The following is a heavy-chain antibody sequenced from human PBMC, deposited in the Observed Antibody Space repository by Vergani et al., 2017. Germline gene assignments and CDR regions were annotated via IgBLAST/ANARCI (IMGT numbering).Heavy chain of an antibody. CDR1: GYTFTGYY. J-gene: IGHJ4*02. D-gene: IGHD6-13*01. CDR2: INPNSGGT. Sequence: VQLVESGAEVKKPGASVKVSCKASGYTFTGYYMHWVRQAPGQGLEWMGWINPNSGGTNYAQKFQGRVTMTRDTSISTAYMELSRLRSDDTAVYYCARDRIAATIPFDYWGQGTLVTVSS. CDR3: ARDRIAATIPFDY. V-gene: IGHV1-2*02.